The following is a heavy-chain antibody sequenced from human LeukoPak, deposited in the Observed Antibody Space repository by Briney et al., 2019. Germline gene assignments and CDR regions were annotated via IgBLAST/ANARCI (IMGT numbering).Heavy chain of an antibody. Sequence: GGSLRLSCVASGFTFSSNGMHWVRQAPGKGLEWVTFIQYDGSKKYYAGSVKGRFTISRDNSKNTLYLQMNSLRAEDTAVYYCAKDTRMRVNAFDIWGQGTMVTVSS. CDR2: IQYDGSKK. CDR3: AKDTRMRVNAFDI. D-gene: IGHD2-15*01. CDR1: GFTFSSNG. J-gene: IGHJ3*02. V-gene: IGHV3-30*02.